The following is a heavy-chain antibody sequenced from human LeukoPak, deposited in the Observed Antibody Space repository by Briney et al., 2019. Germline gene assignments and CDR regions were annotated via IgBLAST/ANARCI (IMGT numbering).Heavy chain of an antibody. CDR2: IYYSGST. J-gene: IGHJ4*02. D-gene: IGHD6-13*01. V-gene: IGHV4-59*08. CDR1: GGSIISYY. CDR3: VRRGHGSNLDY. Sequence: SETLSLTCIVSGGSIISYYWSWIRQPPGKGLEWIGYIYYSGSTNYNPSLKSRVTISVDTSKNQFSLNLSSVTAADTAVYYCVRRGHGSNLDYWGQGTLVTVSS.